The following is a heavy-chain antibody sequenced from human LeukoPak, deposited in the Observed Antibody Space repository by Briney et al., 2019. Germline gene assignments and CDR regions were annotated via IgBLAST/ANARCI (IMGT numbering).Heavy chain of an antibody. D-gene: IGHD2-15*01. CDR2: IHYGGST. CDR1: GGSISSSSYY. V-gene: IGHV4-39*01. CDR3: ARAANNRLDP. J-gene: IGHJ5*02. Sequence: PSETLSLTCTVSGGSISSSSYYWGWIRQPPGKGLEWIGTIHYGGSTYYNPSLQSRVTISVDTSKNQFSLKLSSVTAADTAVYYCARAANNRLDPWGQGTLVTVSS.